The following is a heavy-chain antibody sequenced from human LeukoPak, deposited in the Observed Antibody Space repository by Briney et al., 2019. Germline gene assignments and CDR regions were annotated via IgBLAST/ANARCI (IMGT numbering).Heavy chain of an antibody. D-gene: IGHD5-18*01. CDR3: ARGGGYSYGSFDY. CDR1: GVIFSNYW. CDR2: INRDGSST. J-gene: IGHJ4*02. V-gene: IGHV3-74*01. Sequence: GGSLRLSCAASGVIFSNYWMHWVRHAPGKGLVWVSRINRDGSSTNYADSVKGRFTISRDNAKNTLYLQMNSLRAEDTAVYYCARGGGYSYGSFDYWGQGTLVTVSS.